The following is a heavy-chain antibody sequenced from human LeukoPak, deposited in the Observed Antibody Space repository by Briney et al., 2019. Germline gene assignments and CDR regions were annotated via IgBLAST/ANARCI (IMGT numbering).Heavy chain of an antibody. D-gene: IGHD6-13*01. CDR1: GGSFSGSY. V-gene: IGHV4-34*01. Sequence: SETLSLTCAVYGGSFSGSYWSWIRQPPGKGLEWIGEINHIGSTNYNPSLKSRVTIPVDTSKNQFSLKLSSVTAADTAVYYCARVGFSSSWFSPPPDYWGQGTLVTVSS. J-gene: IGHJ4*02. CDR3: ARVGFSSSWFSPPPDY. CDR2: INHIGST.